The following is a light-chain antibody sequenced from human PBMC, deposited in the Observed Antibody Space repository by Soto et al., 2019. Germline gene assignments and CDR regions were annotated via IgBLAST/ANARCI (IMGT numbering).Light chain of an antibody. V-gene: IGKV3D-20*02. J-gene: IGKJ5*01. CDR3: QQRSYSIN. CDR2: DES. Sequence: EIVLTHSPVTLSLSPGERATLSCRAIQSVRSSYLAWYKQKPGQAPRLLIFDESNRATGIPARFSGSGSGTDFTLTISSLEPEDSAVYYCQQRSYSINFGQGTRLEIK. CDR1: QSVRSSY.